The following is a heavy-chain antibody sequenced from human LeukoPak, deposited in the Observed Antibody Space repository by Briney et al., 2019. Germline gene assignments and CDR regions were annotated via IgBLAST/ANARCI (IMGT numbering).Heavy chain of an antibody. J-gene: IGHJ6*02. Sequence: GASVKVSRKASGGTFSSYAINWVRQATGQGLEWMGWMNPNSGNTGYAQKFQGRVTMTRNTSISTAYMELSSLRSEDTAVYYCARMYARYYGMDVWGQGTTVTVSS. CDR2: MNPNSGNT. CDR1: GGTFSSYA. V-gene: IGHV1-8*02. D-gene: IGHD6-6*01. CDR3: ARMYARYYGMDV.